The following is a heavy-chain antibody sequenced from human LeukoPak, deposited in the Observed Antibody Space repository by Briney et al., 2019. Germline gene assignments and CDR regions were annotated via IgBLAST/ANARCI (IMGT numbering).Heavy chain of an antibody. CDR1: GGSISSYY. Sequence: SETLSLTCTVSGGSISSYYWSWIRQPAGKGLEWMGRIYAGGSTYYNPSLKSRVTMSVDTSKNQFSLRLTTVTAADTAVYYCARDSHLEYSSSRGLGRWGQGTLVTVSS. J-gene: IGHJ4*02. CDR2: IYAGGST. D-gene: IGHD6-6*01. CDR3: ARDSHLEYSSSRGLGR. V-gene: IGHV4-4*07.